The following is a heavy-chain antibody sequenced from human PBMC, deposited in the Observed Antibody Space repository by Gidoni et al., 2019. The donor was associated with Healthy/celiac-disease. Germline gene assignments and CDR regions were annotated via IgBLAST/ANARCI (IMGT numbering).Heavy chain of an antibody. Sequence: VQLVESGGVVVQPGGSLRLSCAASGFTFDDYTMHWVRQAPGKGLECIALISWNGGYTNYADSVKGRFTISRDNNKNSLYLQMNSLRTEDTALYYCAKGAEGYQIDYWGQGTLVTVSS. CDR1: GFTFDDYT. V-gene: IGHV3-43*01. CDR2: ISWNGGYT. D-gene: IGHD5-12*01. J-gene: IGHJ4*02. CDR3: AKGAEGYQIDY.